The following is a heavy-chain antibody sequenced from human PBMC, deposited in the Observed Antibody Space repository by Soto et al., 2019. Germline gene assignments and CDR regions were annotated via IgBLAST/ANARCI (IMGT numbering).Heavy chain of an antibody. V-gene: IGHV1-18*01. CDR1: GYILTSYG. Sequence: QVQLVQSGAEVKKPGASVKVSCKASGYILTSYGITWVRQAPGQGPEWMGWISTYNGNTIYAQNLQGSVTMTADTSTSTADRELWGLRSDDTAVYYCARGVVGSGLLSGYYMAVWGKGTTVTVSS. D-gene: IGHD3-10*01. CDR2: ISTYNGNT. J-gene: IGHJ6*03. CDR3: ARGVVGSGLLSGYYMAV.